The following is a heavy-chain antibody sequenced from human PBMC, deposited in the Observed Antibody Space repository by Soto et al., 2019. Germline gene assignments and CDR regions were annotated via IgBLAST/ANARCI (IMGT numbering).Heavy chain of an antibody. CDR3: AQDEGGYFDY. CDR2: ISYDGSNK. V-gene: IGHV3-30*18. Sequence: QVQLVESGGGVVQPGRSLRLSCAASGFTFSSYGMHWVRQAPGKGLEWVAVISYDGSNKYYADSVKGRFTISRDNSKNTLYLQMNSLRAEDTAVYSCAQDEGGYFDYWGQGTLVTVSS. J-gene: IGHJ4*02. D-gene: IGHD2-15*01. CDR1: GFTFSSYG.